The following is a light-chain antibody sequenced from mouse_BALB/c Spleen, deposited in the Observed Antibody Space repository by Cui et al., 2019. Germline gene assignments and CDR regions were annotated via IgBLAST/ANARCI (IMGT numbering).Light chain of an antibody. Sequence: IVLPQSPAIMSASPGEEVTITGSASSSVSYMHWFQQKPGTSPKLWIYSTSNLASGIPARFSGSATGTSYSITISRMEAEDAATYYCQQRSSYPFTFGSGTKLEIK. V-gene: IGKV4-57*01. J-gene: IGKJ4*01. CDR2: STS. CDR1: SSVSY. CDR3: QQRSSYPFT.